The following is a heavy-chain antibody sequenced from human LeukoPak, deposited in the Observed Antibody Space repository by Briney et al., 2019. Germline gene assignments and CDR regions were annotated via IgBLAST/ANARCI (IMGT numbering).Heavy chain of an antibody. CDR2: IKQDGSEK. CDR3: ARASRYYYGSGRDY. V-gene: IGHV3-7*03. Sequence: GGSLRLSCAASGSTFSSYWMSWVRQAPGKGLEWVANIKQDGSEKYYVDSVKGRFTISRDNAKNSLYLQMNSLRAEDTAVYYCARASRYYYGSGRDYWGQGTLVTVSS. D-gene: IGHD3-10*01. J-gene: IGHJ4*02. CDR1: GSTFSSYW.